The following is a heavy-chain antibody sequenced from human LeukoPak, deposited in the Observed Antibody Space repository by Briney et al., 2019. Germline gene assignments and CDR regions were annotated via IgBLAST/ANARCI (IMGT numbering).Heavy chain of an antibody. V-gene: IGHV3-23*01. CDR2: ISGSGDST. CDR1: GFTFNSFA. Sequence: PGGSLRLSCAASGFTFNSFAMTWVRQAPGKGLEWVSAISGSGDSTYYADSVKGRFTISRDNSKNTLYLQMNSLRAEDTAVYYCAKTVTARPLYYWGQGTLVTVSS. CDR3: AKTVTARPLYY. J-gene: IGHJ4*02. D-gene: IGHD6-6*01.